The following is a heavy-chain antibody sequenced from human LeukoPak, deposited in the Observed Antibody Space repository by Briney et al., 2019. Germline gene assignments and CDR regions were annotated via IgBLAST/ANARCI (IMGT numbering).Heavy chain of an antibody. CDR2: IYYSGST. D-gene: IGHD6-13*01. Sequence: PSETLSLTCTVSGGSISSNCFYWGWIRQPPGKGLEWIGSIYYSGSTYYNPSLKSRVTISVDTSKNQFSLKLSSVAAADTAVYFCATSSSSWTVFYWGQGTLVTVSS. J-gene: IGHJ4*02. CDR1: GGSISSNCFY. V-gene: IGHV4-39*01. CDR3: ATSSSSWTVFY.